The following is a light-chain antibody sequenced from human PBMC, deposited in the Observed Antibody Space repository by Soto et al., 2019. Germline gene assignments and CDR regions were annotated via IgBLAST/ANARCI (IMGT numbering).Light chain of an antibody. J-gene: IGKJ5*01. Sequence: DIQLTQSPSSVSASVGDTVTITCRAGQDVSNWLAWYQQKPGKAPNLLISATSTLQDGVSSRFSGSGSGTDFTLTISDLQPDDFAIYYCQQATSFPITFGQGTRLQIK. CDR3: QQATSFPIT. CDR2: ATS. V-gene: IGKV1-12*01. CDR1: QDVSNW.